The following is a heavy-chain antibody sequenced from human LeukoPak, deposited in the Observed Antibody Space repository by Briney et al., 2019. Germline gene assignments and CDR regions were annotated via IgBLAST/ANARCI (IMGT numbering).Heavy chain of an antibody. D-gene: IGHD6-13*01. J-gene: IGHJ5*02. CDR1: GGSISSHY. Sequence: PSETLSLTCTVSGGSISSHYWHWIRQPPGKGLEWIGYIHYSGSTNYNPSLKSRVTISGDTSKNQLSLKLSSVTAADTAVYYCARDRGGAAAFDWFDPWGQGTLVTVSS. V-gene: IGHV4-59*11. CDR2: IHYSGST. CDR3: ARDRGGAAAFDWFDP.